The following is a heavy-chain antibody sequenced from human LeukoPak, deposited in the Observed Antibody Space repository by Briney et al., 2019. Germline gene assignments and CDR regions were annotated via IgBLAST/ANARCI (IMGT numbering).Heavy chain of an antibody. D-gene: IGHD6-6*01. CDR1: GFTFTNYV. Sequence: PGGSLRLSCAASGFTFTNYVMTWVRQAPGKGLEWLSGISVSGADTYYADSVKGRFTISGDNSKNTVSLRLNSLRAEDSAIYYCASRKEYSTSSVFYWGQGTLVTVSS. CDR2: ISVSGADT. V-gene: IGHV3-23*01. CDR3: ASRKEYSTSSVFY. J-gene: IGHJ4*02.